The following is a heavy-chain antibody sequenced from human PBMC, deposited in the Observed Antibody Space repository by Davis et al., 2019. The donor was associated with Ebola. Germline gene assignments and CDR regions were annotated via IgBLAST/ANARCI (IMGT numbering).Heavy chain of an antibody. V-gene: IGHV3-53*04. CDR1: GLSVSNNY. D-gene: IGHD2-2*01. CDR2: IHSGGST. CDR3: ARDRDCIDTSSPRGMDV. Sequence: GESLKISCAASGLSVSNNYMNWVRQAPGKGLEWVSVIHSGGSTYYTDSVKGRFTISRHNSENTLYLQMNSLRAEDTAVYYCARDRDCIDTSSPRGMDVWGQGTTVTVSS. J-gene: IGHJ6*02.